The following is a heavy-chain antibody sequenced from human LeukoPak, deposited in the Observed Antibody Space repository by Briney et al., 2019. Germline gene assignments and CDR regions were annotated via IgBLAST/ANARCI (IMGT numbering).Heavy chain of an antibody. Sequence: SETLSLTCTVSGDSLSSGGHSWGWVRLPPGKGLEWIGYTSNSGCTNCNPSLESRVTLSVDTSKSQFSLKLTSVTAADTAVYYCASHSGYEPFDYWGQGTLVTVSS. CDR3: ASHSGYEPFDY. V-gene: IGHV4-61*08. D-gene: IGHD5-12*01. CDR2: TSNSGCT. J-gene: IGHJ4*02. CDR1: GDSLSSGGHS.